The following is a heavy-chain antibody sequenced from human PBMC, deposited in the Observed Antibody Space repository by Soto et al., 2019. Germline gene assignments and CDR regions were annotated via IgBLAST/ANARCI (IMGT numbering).Heavy chain of an antibody. CDR2: IKTDGSTT. Sequence: PGWSLRLSCAASGFTFDDYAMHWVRQAPGKGLMWVSHIKTDGSTTNYADSVKGRFTVSRDNTKNTLYLQMNSLRAEDTAVYYCAGDYVSGSSDSWGPGTLVTVSS. J-gene: IGHJ4*02. D-gene: IGHD3-16*01. V-gene: IGHV3-74*01. CDR1: GFTFDDYA. CDR3: AGDYVSGSSDS.